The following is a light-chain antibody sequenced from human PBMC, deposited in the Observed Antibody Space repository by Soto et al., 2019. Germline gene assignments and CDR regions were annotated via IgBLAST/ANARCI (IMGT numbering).Light chain of an antibody. CDR3: QQSHSVPFT. CDR1: QSISDY. V-gene: IGKV1-39*01. Sequence: DIRMIQSPLSLSASVGDRVTITCRASQSISDYVNWYQQKPGKAPKLLIFAASSLPSGVPSRFSGSGSGTDFTLAISSVSPEDYATYHCQQSHSVPFTFGPGTKVHIE. J-gene: IGKJ3*01. CDR2: AAS.